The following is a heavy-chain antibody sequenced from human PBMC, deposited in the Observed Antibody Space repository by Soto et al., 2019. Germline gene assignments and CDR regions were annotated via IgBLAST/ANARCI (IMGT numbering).Heavy chain of an antibody. J-gene: IGHJ6*02. Sequence: PGGSLRLSCAASGFTFRTYWMSWVRQAPGKGLEWVANIKQVGSVKYYVDSLKGRFTISRDNAKNSLYLHLNSLRAEDTAVYYCARDWRSSNGEWLTPYYSYGMDVWGQGITVTVSS. CDR1: GFTFRTYW. CDR2: IKQVGSVK. CDR3: ARDWRSSNGEWLTPYYSYGMDV. D-gene: IGHD6-19*01. V-gene: IGHV3-7*01.